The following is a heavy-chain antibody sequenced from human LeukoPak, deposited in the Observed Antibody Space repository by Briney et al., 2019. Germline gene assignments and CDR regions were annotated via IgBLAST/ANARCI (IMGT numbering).Heavy chain of an antibody. CDR1: GLILSSYG. Sequence: GGSLRLSCAASGLILSSYGMHWVRQAPGKGLEWVAFIRYDGSNKYYADSVKGRFTISRDNSKNTLYLQMNSLRAEDTAVYYCAKGSLRYFDWQNNELDYWGQGTLVTVSS. CDR3: AKGSLRYFDWQNNELDY. CDR2: IRYDGSNK. V-gene: IGHV3-30*02. J-gene: IGHJ4*02. D-gene: IGHD3-9*01.